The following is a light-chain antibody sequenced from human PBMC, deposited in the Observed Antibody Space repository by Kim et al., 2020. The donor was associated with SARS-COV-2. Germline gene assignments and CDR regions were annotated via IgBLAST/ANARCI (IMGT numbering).Light chain of an antibody. V-gene: IGLV3-21*04. CDR3: QVWDSSSVHWV. Sequence: SYELTQPPSVSVAPGKTARITCGGNNIGSKSVHWYQQKPGQAPVLVIYYDSDRPSGIPERFSGSHSGNTATLTISRVEVGDEADYYCQVWDSSSVHWVFG. CDR1: NIGSKS. CDR2: YDS. J-gene: IGLJ3*02.